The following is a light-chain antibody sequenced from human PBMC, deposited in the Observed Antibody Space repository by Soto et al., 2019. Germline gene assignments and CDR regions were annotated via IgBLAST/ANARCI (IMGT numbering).Light chain of an antibody. CDR2: GAS. V-gene: IGKV3-20*01. Sequence: VLTQSPGTLSLSPGDRATLSCRASQSVTANYLAWYQQKPGQAPRLLIYGASSRATGIPDRFSGSGSGTDFTLTITRVEPEDFAVYFCQQYGSSPLTFGGGTKGEIK. CDR3: QQYGSSPLT. CDR1: QSVTANY. J-gene: IGKJ4*01.